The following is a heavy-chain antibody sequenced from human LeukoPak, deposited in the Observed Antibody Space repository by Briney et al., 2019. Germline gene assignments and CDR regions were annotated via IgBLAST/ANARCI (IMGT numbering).Heavy chain of an antibody. D-gene: IGHD5-18*01. CDR1: GDSVSSNNW. CDR3: ARDRGYSYGYD. V-gene: IGHV4-4*02. Sequence: PSETLSLTCAVSGDSVSSNNWWSWVRLSPGKGLEWIGEIYHSGSANYNPSLKSRVTISVDKSKNQFSLKVSSVTAADTAVYYCARDRGYSYGYDWGQGTPVTVSS. CDR2: IYHSGSA. J-gene: IGHJ4*02.